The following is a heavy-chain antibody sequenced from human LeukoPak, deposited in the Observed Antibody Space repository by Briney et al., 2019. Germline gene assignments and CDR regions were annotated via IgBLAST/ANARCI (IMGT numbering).Heavy chain of an antibody. CDR3: ARGTIFGVVSL. CDR2: IYHSGST. CDR1: GGSISSGGYY. D-gene: IGHD3-3*01. J-gene: IGHJ4*02. Sequence: SETLSLTCTVSGGSISSGGYYWSWIRQPPGKGLEWIGYIYHSGSTYYNPSLKSRVTISVDTSKNQFSLKLSSVTAADTAVYYCARGTIFGVVSLWGQGTLVTVSS. V-gene: IGHV4-30-2*01.